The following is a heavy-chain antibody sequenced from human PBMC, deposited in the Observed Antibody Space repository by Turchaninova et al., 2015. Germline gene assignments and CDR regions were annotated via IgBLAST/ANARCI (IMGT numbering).Heavy chain of an antibody. CDR2: IYWDDDK. V-gene: IGHV2-5*02. CDR3: AHIGGANGNCSSTSCPGYYYYGMDV. J-gene: IGHJ6*02. CDR1: GYPLSRGGLV. Sequence: QITLKASGPTLVNPTQTLTLTCTFSGYPLSRGGLVLCAFPQHPGKALDVLSLIYWDDDKRYSPYLKSRLTITKDTSKNQVVLTMTNMDPVDTATYYCAHIGGANGNCSSTSCPGYYYYGMDVWGQGTTVTVSS. D-gene: IGHD2-2*01.